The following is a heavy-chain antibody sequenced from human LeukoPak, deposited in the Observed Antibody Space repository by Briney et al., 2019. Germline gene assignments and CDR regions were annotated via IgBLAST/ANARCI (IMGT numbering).Heavy chain of an antibody. Sequence: SGGSLTRSCAASGLTISGRWMHWVRQAPGKGLLWVSRINSDGSMTTYADSVKGRFTISRDNGKNTLHLQMNSLRAEDTAVYYCAAFSSGWDWGQGTLVTVSS. CDR2: INSDGSMT. CDR1: GLTISGRW. D-gene: IGHD6-19*01. V-gene: IGHV3-74*01. CDR3: AAFSSGWD. J-gene: IGHJ4*02.